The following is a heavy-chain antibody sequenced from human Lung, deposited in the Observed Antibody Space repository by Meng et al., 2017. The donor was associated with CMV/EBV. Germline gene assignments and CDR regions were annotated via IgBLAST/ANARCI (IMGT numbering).Heavy chain of an antibody. V-gene: IGHV4-4*02. D-gene: IGHD6-19*01. CDR1: GGSTSSSNW. CDR3: ASFPPPGKQWLVTDY. CDR2: IYHSGST. Sequence: RLQEAGPGLVKPSGTLPLTCVVSGGSTSSSNWWSWVRQPPGKGLEWIGEIYHSGSTNYNPSLKSRVTISVDKSKNQFSLKLSSVTAADTAVYYCASFPPPGKQWLVTDYWGQGTLVTVSS. J-gene: IGHJ4*02.